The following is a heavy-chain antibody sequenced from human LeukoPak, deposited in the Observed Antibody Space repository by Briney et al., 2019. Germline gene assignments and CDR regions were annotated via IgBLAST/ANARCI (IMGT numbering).Heavy chain of an antibody. Sequence: GRSLRLSCAASGFTFSSYAMHWVRQAPGKGLEWVAVISYDGSNKYYADSVKGRFTISRDNSKNTLYLQMNSLRAEDTAVYYCARDHLRYFDWPYYYYGMDVWGQGTTVTVSS. J-gene: IGHJ6*02. D-gene: IGHD3-9*01. CDR2: ISYDGSNK. V-gene: IGHV3-30*04. CDR3: ARDHLRYFDWPYYYYGMDV. CDR1: GFTFSSYA.